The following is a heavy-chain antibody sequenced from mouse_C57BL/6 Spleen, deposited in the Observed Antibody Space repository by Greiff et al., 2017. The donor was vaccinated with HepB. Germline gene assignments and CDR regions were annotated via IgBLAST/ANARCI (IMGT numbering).Heavy chain of an antibody. CDR3: ARMHYGSSYGYFDY. J-gene: IGHJ2*01. Sequence: QVQLQQSGAELVRPGTSVKVSCKASGYAFTNYLIEWVKQRPGQGLEWIGVINPGSGGTNYNEKFKGKATLTADKSSSTAYMQLSSLTSEDSAVYFCARMHYGSSYGYFDYWGQGTTLTVSS. D-gene: IGHD1-1*01. CDR2: INPGSGGT. CDR1: GYAFTNYL. V-gene: IGHV1-54*01.